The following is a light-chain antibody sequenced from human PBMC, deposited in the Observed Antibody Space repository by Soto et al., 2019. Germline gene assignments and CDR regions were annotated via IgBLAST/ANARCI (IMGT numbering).Light chain of an antibody. Sequence: EIVLTQSPGTLSLSPGERTTLSCRASQSVTASYLAWYQQKPGQAPRLLIYGASTRATGITDRFSGSGSGTDFTLSISSPEPDDFAVYYCHQYGVSSGTFGQGTNLEIK. J-gene: IGKJ2*01. CDR1: QSVTASY. CDR3: HQYGVSSGT. CDR2: GAS. V-gene: IGKV3-20*01.